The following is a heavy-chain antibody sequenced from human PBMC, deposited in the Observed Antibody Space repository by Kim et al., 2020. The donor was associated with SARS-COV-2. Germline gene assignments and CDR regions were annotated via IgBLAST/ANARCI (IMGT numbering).Heavy chain of an antibody. V-gene: IGHV1-69*01. D-gene: IGHD6-19*01. Sequence: AQKFQGRVTITADESTSTAYMELSSLRSEDTAVYYCARERDSVAGYYFDYWGQGTLVTVSS. J-gene: IGHJ4*02. CDR3: ARERDSVAGYYFDY.